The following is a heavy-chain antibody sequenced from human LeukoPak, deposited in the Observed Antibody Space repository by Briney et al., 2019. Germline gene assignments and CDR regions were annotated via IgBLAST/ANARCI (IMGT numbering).Heavy chain of an antibody. Sequence: SETLSLTCAVSGGSISSSNWWSWVRQPPGKGLEWIGEIYHSGSTYYNPSLKSRVTISVDTSKNQFSLKLSSVTAADTAVYYCAREVDSGSSLGAFDIWGQGTMVTVSS. D-gene: IGHD1-26*01. CDR2: IYHSGST. CDR3: AREVDSGSSLGAFDI. CDR1: GGSISSSNW. J-gene: IGHJ3*02. V-gene: IGHV4-4*02.